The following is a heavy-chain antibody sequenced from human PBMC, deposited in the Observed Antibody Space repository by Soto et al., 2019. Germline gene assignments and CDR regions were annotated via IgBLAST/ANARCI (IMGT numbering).Heavy chain of an antibody. CDR3: AKETYSGSSHFDY. J-gene: IGHJ4*02. D-gene: IGHD1-26*01. V-gene: IGHV1-18*01. Sequence: ASVKVSCQASGYTFTSYGISWVRQAPGQGLEWMGWISAYNGNTNYAQKLQGRVTMTTDTSTSTAYMELRSLRAEDTAVYYCAKETYSGSSHFDYWGQGTLVTVSS. CDR1: GYTFTSYG. CDR2: ISAYNGNT.